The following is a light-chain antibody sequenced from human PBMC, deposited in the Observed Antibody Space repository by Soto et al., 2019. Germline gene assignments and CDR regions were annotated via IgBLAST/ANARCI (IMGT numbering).Light chain of an antibody. CDR1: QSFVHSDGNTY. V-gene: IGKV2-30*02. Sequence: DVVLTQSPLSLPVTLGQPASISCRSSQSFVHSDGNTYLHWFQQRPGQSPRRLIYRVSTRDSGVTDRFSGGGSGTDFTLKISRVEAEDVGVYYCMEGTYWPKTFGQGTKLEIK. CDR2: RVS. CDR3: MEGTYWPKT. J-gene: IGKJ2*01.